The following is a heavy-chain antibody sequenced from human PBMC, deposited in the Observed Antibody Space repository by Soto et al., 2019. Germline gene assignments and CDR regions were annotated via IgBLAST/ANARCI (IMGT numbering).Heavy chain of an antibody. V-gene: IGHV3-30*18. CDR1: GFTFSSYG. CDR3: AKEAYCSGGSCSYILADGMDV. Sequence: SLRLSCAASGFTFSSYGMHWVRQAPGKGLEWVAVISYDGSNKYYADSVKGRFTISRDNSKNTLYLQMNSLRAEDTAAYYCAKEAYCSGGSCSYILADGMDVWGQGTTVTVSS. CDR2: ISYDGSNK. D-gene: IGHD2-15*01. J-gene: IGHJ6*02.